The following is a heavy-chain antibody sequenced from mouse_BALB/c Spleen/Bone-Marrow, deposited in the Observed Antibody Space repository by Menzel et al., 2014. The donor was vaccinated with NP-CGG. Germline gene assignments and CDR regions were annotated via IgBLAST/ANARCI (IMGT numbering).Heavy chain of an antibody. CDR3: ASSGTGGYFDC. J-gene: IGHJ2*01. D-gene: IGHD3-3*01. Sequence: VQLQQSGAELVKPGAPVRLSCTASGFNIKDIYIHWMKQRPEQGLEWIGRIDPANGYTKFDPKFQDKATITADTSSNTANLQLGSLTSEDTAVYYCASSGTGGYFDCWGQGTTLTVSS. CDR1: GFNIKDIY. V-gene: IGHV14-3*02. CDR2: IDPANGYT.